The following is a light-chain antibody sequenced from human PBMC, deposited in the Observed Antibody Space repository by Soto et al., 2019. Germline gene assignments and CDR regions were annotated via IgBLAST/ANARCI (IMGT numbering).Light chain of an antibody. Sequence: QAVVTQPPSVSAAPGQKVTISCSGSSSNIGNNYVSWYQQLPGTAPKLLIYENNKRPSGIPDRFSGSKSDTSATLGITGLQTGDEADYYCGTWDSSLSAWVFGGGTKLTVL. CDR1: SSNIGNNY. CDR2: ENN. CDR3: GTWDSSLSAWV. V-gene: IGLV1-51*02. J-gene: IGLJ3*02.